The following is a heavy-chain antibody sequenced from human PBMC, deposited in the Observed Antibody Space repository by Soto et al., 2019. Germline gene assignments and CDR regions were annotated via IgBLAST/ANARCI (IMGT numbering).Heavy chain of an antibody. D-gene: IGHD3-22*01. V-gene: IGHV1-69*13. Sequence: SVKVSCKASGGTFRNHVFNWVRQAPGQGLEWMGGIIPIIGTPNYAQKFQGRVTITADASTNTVYLEVSSLKASDTAMYYCARTTYYYDSSGYSPYYFDYWGQGTLVTVSS. CDR2: IIPIIGTP. J-gene: IGHJ4*02. CDR1: GGTFRNHV. CDR3: ARTTYYYDSSGYSPYYFDY.